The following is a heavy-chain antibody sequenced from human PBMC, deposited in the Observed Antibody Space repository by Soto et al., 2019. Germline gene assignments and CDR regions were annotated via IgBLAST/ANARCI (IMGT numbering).Heavy chain of an antibody. Sequence: PGGSLRLSCVASGFTVSSHYMNWVRQAPGKGLEWVSIIYNGGDTYYADSVKGRFSMSRDDSKNTLYLQMNSLTAEDTAMYYCARDSYSTCGGQGPLVPVSS. V-gene: IGHV3-66*01. CDR3: ARDSYSTC. CDR2: IYNGGDT. CDR1: GFTVSSHY. D-gene: IGHD6-13*01. J-gene: IGHJ4*02.